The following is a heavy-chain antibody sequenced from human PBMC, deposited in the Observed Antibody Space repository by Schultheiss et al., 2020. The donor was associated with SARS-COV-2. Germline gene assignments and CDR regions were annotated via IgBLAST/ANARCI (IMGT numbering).Heavy chain of an antibody. CDR3: AGDPNTSSWYNNWFDA. CDR2: ITRILGTA. D-gene: IGHD6-13*01. V-gene: IGHV1-69*01. Sequence: VKVSCKASGGTFTNYAINWVRQAPGQGPEWMGGITRILGTANYAQKFQGRVTITADDSTSTAYLELSSLTSEDTAVYYCAGDPNTSSWYNNWFDAWGQGTLVTVSS. J-gene: IGHJ5*01. CDR1: GGTFTNYA.